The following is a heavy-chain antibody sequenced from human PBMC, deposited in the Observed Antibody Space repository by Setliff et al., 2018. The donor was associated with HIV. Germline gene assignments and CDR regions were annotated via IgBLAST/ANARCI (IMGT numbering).Heavy chain of an antibody. V-gene: IGHV4-59*11. Sequence: KTSETLSLTCSVSGGSIRSHWSWIRQPQGKGLEWVGYIHYSGSTKYNSSLKRRVTMSIDTSKNQFSLKLSSATAADTAIYYCARVDRVESAFDIWGQGAMVTVSS. CDR2: IHYSGST. J-gene: IGHJ3*02. CDR3: ARVDRVESAFDI. CDR1: GGSIRSH. D-gene: IGHD2-15*01.